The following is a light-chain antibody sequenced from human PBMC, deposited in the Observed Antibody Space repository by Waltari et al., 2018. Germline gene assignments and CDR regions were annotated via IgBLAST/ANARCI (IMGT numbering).Light chain of an antibody. V-gene: IGKV1-33*01. Sequence: DIQMTHSPSSLSASVGDRVTITCQASQDISNHLNWYQQKPGKAPNLVIYDASNLETGVPSRFSGSGSGTDFTFTIASLQPEDIATYHCQQYDNPPYTFGQGTKLEI. J-gene: IGKJ2*01. CDR3: QQYDNPPYT. CDR2: DAS. CDR1: QDISNH.